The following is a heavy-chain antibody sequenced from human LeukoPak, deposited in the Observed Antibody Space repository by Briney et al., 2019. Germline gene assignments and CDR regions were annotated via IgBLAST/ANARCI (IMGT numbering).Heavy chain of an antibody. CDR1: GFTFSSYW. CDR2: IKQDGSEK. Sequence: GGSLGLSCAASGFTFSSYWMSWVRQAPGKGLEWVANIKQDGSEKYYVDSVKGRFTISRDNAKNSLYLQMSSLRADDTAVYYCARTSYADDAYDIWGQGTMVTVSS. J-gene: IGHJ3*02. D-gene: IGHD2/OR15-2a*01. CDR3: ARTSYADDAYDI. V-gene: IGHV3-7*01.